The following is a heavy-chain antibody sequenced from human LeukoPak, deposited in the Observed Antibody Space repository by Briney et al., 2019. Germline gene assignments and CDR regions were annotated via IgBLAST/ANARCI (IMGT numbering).Heavy chain of an antibody. V-gene: IGHV1-2*02. Sequence: ASVKVSCKASGYTFTSYGISWVRQAPGQGLEWMGWINPNSGGTNYAQKFQGRVTMTRDTSISTAYMELSRLRSDDTAVYYCALYYDFWSGYYPSEFDPWGQGTLVTVSS. CDR3: ALYYDFWSGYYPSEFDP. J-gene: IGHJ5*02. CDR1: GYTFTSYG. D-gene: IGHD3-3*01. CDR2: INPNSGGT.